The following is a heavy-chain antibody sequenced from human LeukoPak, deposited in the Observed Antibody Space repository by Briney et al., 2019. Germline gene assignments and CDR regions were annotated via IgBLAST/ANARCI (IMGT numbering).Heavy chain of an antibody. V-gene: IGHV4-34*01. CDR1: GGSFSGYY. CDR2: INHSGST. Sequence: PETLSLTRAVHGGSFSGYYWSCIRQPPGKGLEWIGEINHSGSTNYNPSLKSRVTISVDTSKNQFSLKLSSVTAADTAVYYCARGLYFDYWGEGTLVTVSS. CDR3: ARGLYFDY. J-gene: IGHJ4*02.